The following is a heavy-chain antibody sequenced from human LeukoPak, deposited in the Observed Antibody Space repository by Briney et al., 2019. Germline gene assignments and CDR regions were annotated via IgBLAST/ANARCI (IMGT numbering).Heavy chain of an antibody. Sequence: SETLSLTCAVSGGSISSGGYSWSWIRQPPGKGLEWIGYIYHSQSTNYNPSLKSRVTISVDTSKNQFSLKLSSVTAADTAVYYCARHNVLRFRPTDAFDIWGQGTMVTVSS. D-gene: IGHD3-3*01. CDR1: GGSISSGGYS. V-gene: IGHV4-30-2*01. CDR3: ARHNVLRFRPTDAFDI. J-gene: IGHJ3*02. CDR2: IYHSQST.